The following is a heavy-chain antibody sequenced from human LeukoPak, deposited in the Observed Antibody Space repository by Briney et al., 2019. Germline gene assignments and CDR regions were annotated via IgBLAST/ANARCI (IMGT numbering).Heavy chain of an antibody. Sequence: ASVKVSCKASGYRFNSYGISWVRQAPGQGLEWMGWISGFNGNTNDAQKFQGRVTMTTDTSTSTAYMELRGLTSDDTAVFYCARDRDGYNGGDYWGQGTLVTVSS. CDR1: GYRFNSYG. J-gene: IGHJ4*02. V-gene: IGHV1-18*01. CDR2: ISGFNGNT. D-gene: IGHD5-24*01. CDR3: ARDRDGYNGGDY.